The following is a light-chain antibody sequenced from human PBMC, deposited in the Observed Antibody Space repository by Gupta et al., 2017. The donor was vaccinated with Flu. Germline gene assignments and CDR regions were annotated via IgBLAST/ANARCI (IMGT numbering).Light chain of an antibody. V-gene: IGKV3-15*01. CDR1: QSVSSN. CDR2: GAS. Sequence: EIVMMHSPATLSVSPGERATLSCRASQSVSSNLAWYQQKPGQAPRLLIYGASTRATGIPARFSGSGSGTEFTLTISSLQSEDFAVYYCQQYNNWPLTFGGGTKVEIK. J-gene: IGKJ4*01. CDR3: QQYNNWPLT.